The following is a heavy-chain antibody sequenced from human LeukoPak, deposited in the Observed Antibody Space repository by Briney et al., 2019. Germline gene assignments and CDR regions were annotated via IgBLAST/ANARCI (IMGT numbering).Heavy chain of an antibody. J-gene: IGHJ3*02. Sequence: PGGSLRLSCAASGFTFSSHGMSWVRQAPGEGLEWVSAISVSGGSTYYADSVKGRFTISRDNSKNTLYLQMNSLRAEDTAVYYCAKPYDSSGYYWVSAFDIWGQGTMVTVSS. CDR3: AKPYDSSGYYWVSAFDI. CDR1: GFTFSSHG. CDR2: ISVSGGST. D-gene: IGHD3-22*01. V-gene: IGHV3-23*01.